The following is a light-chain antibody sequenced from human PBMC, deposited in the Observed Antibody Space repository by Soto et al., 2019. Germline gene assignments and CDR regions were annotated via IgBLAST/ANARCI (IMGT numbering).Light chain of an antibody. J-gene: IGKJ2*01. CDR3: QQFDSLPYT. V-gene: IGKV1-33*01. CDR1: QDINDR. CDR2: DAS. Sequence: DIQMTQSASSLSASMGDRVTITCQASQDINDRLNWYQQKPGKAPKILISDASSLETGVPSRFSGDGSGTDFTLTINNLQPEDFATYHCQQFDSLPYTFGQGTSLEI.